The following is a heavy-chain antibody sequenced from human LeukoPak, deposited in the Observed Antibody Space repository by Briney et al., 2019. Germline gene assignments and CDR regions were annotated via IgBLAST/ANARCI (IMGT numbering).Heavy chain of an antibody. V-gene: IGHV3-13*01. CDR1: GFTFSSYD. D-gene: IGHD6-13*01. CDR3: ARGGSSYYMDV. CDR2: IGTAGDT. J-gene: IGHJ6*03. Sequence: EGSLRLSCAASGFTFSSYDMHWVRQATGKGLEWVSAIGTAGDTYYPGSVKGRFTISRENAKNSLYLQMNSLRAGDTAVYYRARGGSSYYMDVWGKGTTVTVSS.